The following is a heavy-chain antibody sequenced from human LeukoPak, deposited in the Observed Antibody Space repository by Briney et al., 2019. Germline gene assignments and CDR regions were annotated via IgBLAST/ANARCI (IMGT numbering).Heavy chain of an antibody. CDR1: GFTFSAHS. CDR2: IPYDGSIK. CDR3: SRNPEREYWFDP. Sequence: GRSLRLSCAASGFTFSAHSMHWVRQPPGKGLEWVAFIPYDGSIKFYADSLKGRFTISRDNSKKTLYLQINSLRAEDTAVYFCSRNPEREYWFDPWGQGTLVTVSS. J-gene: IGHJ5*02. V-gene: IGHV3-30-3*01.